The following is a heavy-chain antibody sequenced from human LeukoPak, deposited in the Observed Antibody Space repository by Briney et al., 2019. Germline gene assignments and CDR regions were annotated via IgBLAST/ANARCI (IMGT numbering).Heavy chain of an antibody. CDR1: GFTFSSYS. CDR2: ISSSSSYI. J-gene: IGHJ4*02. D-gene: IGHD5-24*01. Sequence: GGSLRLSCAASGFTFSSYSMNWVRQAPGKGLEWVSSISSSSSYIYYADSVKGRFTISRDNAKNSLYLQMNSLRAEDTAVYYCARWLQLGYYFDYWGQGTLVTVSS. CDR3: ARWLQLGYYFDY. V-gene: IGHV3-21*01.